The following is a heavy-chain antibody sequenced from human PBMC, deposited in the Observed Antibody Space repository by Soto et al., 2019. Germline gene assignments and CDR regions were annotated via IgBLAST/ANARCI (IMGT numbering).Heavy chain of an antibody. D-gene: IGHD5-18*01. CDR3: ARDNPRDTGNFDY. V-gene: IGHV1-2*02. Sequence: ASVKVSCKASGYTFTGYYMHWVRQAPGQGLEWMGWINPNSGGTNYAQKFQGRVTMTRDTSISTAYMELSRLRSDDTAVCYCARDNPRDTGNFDYWGQGTLVTVSS. CDR2: INPNSGGT. J-gene: IGHJ4*02. CDR1: GYTFTGYY.